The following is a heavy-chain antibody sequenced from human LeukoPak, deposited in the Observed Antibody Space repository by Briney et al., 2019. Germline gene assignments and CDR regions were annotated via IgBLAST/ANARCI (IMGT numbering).Heavy chain of an antibody. CDR3: AGLSAYDAGFDP. CDR1: GGSMRDYF. V-gene: IGHV4-59*01. Sequence: SETLSLTRTVSGGSMRDYFWTWIRQPPGKGLEWIGQIYHTGDTDYSPSLKSRLTMSLDTSKSLFSLKLNSVTAADTAVYYCAGLSAYDAGFDPWGQGALVSVSS. CDR2: IYHTGDT. J-gene: IGHJ5*02. D-gene: IGHD5-12*01.